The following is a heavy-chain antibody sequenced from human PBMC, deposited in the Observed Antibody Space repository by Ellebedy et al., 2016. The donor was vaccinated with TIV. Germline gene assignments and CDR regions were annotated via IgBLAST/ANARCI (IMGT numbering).Heavy chain of an antibody. J-gene: IGHJ4*02. CDR3: ARGNGWHDY. V-gene: IGHV4-59*01. Sequence: MPSETLSLTCTVSGASISSYYWSWIRQTPQKGLEWIWNIRFSGTTDDNPSLKSRVTISVDTSKNQFSLRMTSVTEADTAIYYCARGNGWHDYWGQGTLVTVSS. CDR1: GASISSYY. CDR2: IRFSGTT. D-gene: IGHD6-19*01.